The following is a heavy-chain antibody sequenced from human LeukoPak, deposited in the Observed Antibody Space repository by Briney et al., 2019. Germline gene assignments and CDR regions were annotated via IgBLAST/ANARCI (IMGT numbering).Heavy chain of an antibody. V-gene: IGHV3-15*01. CDR3: TTDRGSV. J-gene: IGHJ4*02. CDR1: GFTFTNVW. Sequence: GGSLTLSCAASGFTFTNVWMSWVRQTPWKGLEWVGRIKSKSDGETTDYAAPVKGRFTISRDDAKTIVYLQMNSLKSEDTAVYYCTTDRGSVWGQGTLVTVSS. CDR2: IKSKSDGETT.